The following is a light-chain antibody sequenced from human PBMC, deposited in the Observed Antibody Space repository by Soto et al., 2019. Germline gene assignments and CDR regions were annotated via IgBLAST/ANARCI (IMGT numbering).Light chain of an antibody. J-gene: IGLJ2*01. V-gene: IGLV2-18*02. CDR2: EVI. CDR1: SSDVGRYDR. Sequence: QSALTQPPSVSGSPGQSVTISCTGTSSDVGRYDRVSWYQQPPGTAPKLMIYEVINRPSGVPDRFSGSKSGDTASLTISGLQAEDEADYYCSSYTSSSTVVFGGGTKVTVL. CDR3: SSYTSSSTVV.